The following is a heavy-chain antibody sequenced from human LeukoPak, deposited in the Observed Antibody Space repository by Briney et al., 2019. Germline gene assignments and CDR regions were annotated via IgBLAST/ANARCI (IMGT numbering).Heavy chain of an antibody. CDR3: ARDGSLAAYLDY. Sequence: GGSLRLSCAASGFTFSSYAMHWVRQAPGKGLEWVAVISYDGSNKYYADSVKGRFTISRDNSKNTLYLQMDSLRAEDTAVYYCARDGSLAAYLDYWGQGTLVTVSS. D-gene: IGHD3-3*02. J-gene: IGHJ4*02. CDR2: ISYDGSNK. V-gene: IGHV3-30*01. CDR1: GFTFSSYA.